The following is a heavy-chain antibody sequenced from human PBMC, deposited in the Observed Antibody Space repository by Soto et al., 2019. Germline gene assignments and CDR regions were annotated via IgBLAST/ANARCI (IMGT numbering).Heavy chain of an antibody. CDR2: IWYDGSNK. D-gene: IGHD2-2*01. J-gene: IGHJ4*02. CDR3: ARASPDNLRYCSSTSCYLRVGYFDY. CDR1: GFTFSSYG. Sequence: QVQLVESGGGVVQPGRSLRLSCAASGFTFSSYGMHWVRQAPGKGLEWVAVIWYDGSNKYYADSAKGRFTISRDNSKNTLYLQMNSLRAEDTAVYYCARASPDNLRYCSSTSCYLRVGYFDYWGQGTLVTVSS. V-gene: IGHV3-33*01.